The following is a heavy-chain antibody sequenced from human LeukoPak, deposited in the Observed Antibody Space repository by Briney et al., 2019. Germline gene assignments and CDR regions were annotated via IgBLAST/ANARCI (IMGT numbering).Heavy chain of an antibody. Sequence: GGSLRLSCAASGFTFSSYAMSWVRQAPGKGLEWVSAISGSGGSTYYADSVKGRFTISRDNSKNTLYLQMNSLRAEDTAVYYCANYYDGSVYYYPFDYWGQGTLVTVSS. CDR3: ANYYDGSVYYYPFDY. D-gene: IGHD3-22*01. V-gene: IGHV3-23*01. CDR2: ISGSGGST. CDR1: GFTFSSYA. J-gene: IGHJ4*02.